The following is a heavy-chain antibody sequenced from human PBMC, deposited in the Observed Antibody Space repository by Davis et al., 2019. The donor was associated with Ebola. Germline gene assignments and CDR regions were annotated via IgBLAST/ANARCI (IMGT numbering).Heavy chain of an antibody. V-gene: IGHV3-7*03. J-gene: IGHJ4*02. CDR2: IKQDGSEK. D-gene: IGHD3-3*01. CDR3: ARDRPNYDFWSGYFDY. CDR1: GFTFSSYS. Sequence: PGGSLRLSCAASGFTFSSYSMSWVRQAPGKGLEWVANIKQDGSEKYYVDSVKGRFTISRDNAKNSLYLQMNSLRAEDTAVYYCARDRPNYDFWSGYFDYWGQGTLVTVSS.